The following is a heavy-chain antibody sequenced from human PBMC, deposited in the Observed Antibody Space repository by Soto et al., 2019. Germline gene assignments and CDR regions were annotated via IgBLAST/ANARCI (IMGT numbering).Heavy chain of an antibody. CDR2: INIDGIT. J-gene: IGHJ4*02. CDR1: GFTFSSYW. Sequence: EVQLVESGGGLVQPGGSLRLSCAASGFTFSSYWMHWVRQAPGKGLVWVSRINIDGITSYADSVKGRFTISRDNAKNTLYLQMNTLGAGDPDVYYCARGDGDNYDGHGYLARHWGQGTLVTVSS. D-gene: IGHD3-22*01. CDR3: ARGDGDNYDGHGYLARH. V-gene: IGHV3-74*01.